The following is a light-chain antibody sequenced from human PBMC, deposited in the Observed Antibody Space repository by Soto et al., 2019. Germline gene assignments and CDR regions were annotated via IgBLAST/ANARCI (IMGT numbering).Light chain of an antibody. CDR1: QSLLHSNGYNY. J-gene: IGKJ1*01. CDR3: MQALQQWT. CDR2: LGS. Sequence: DIVMTQSPLYLPVTPGEPASISCRSSQSLLHSNGYNYLDWYLQKPGQSPQLLIYLGSNRASGVPDRFSGSGSGTDFTLKISRVEAEDVGVYYCMQALQQWTFGQGTKVEIK. V-gene: IGKV2-28*01.